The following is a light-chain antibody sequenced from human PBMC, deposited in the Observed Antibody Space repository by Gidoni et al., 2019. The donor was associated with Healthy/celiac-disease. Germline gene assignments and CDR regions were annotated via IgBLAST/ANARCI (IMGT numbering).Light chain of an antibody. CDR2: DAS. Sequence: AIQLTQSPSSLSASIGDRVTITSRASQGISSALAWYQQKPGKDPKLLIYDASSLESGVPARFSGSGSGTDFTLTISSLQPEDFAVYFLQTFGPGTKVDIK. V-gene: IGKV1-13*02. CDR1: QGISSA. J-gene: IGKJ3*01. CDR3: QT.